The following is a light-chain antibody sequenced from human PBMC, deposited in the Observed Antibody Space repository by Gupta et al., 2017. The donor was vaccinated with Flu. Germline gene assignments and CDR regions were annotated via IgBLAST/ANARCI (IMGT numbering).Light chain of an antibody. CDR2: DVS. V-gene: IGLV2-11*01. Sequence: QSALTKPRSVAGSSGQSVTISCTGTSSDVGGYNYVSWYQQHPGKAPKLMIYDVSKRPSGVPDRFSGSKSGNTASLTISGLQAEDEADYYCCSYAGSFVFGTGTKVTVL. J-gene: IGLJ1*01. CDR3: CSYAGSFV. CDR1: SSDVGGYNY.